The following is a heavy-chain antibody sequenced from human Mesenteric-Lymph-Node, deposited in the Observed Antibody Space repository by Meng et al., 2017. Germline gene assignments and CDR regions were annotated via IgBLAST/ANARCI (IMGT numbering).Heavy chain of an antibody. CDR3: AKGEGASWYLY. D-gene: IGHD6-13*01. CDR2: IRSSGEKT. V-gene: IGHV3-23*01. Sequence: SCAASGFTFSNYDMSWVRQAPGKGLEWVSNIRSSGEKTYYADSVRGRFTISRDNSKNTLYLQMNSLTTDDTAVYYCAKGEGASWYLYWGQGTLVTVSS. CDR1: GFTFSNYD. J-gene: IGHJ4*02.